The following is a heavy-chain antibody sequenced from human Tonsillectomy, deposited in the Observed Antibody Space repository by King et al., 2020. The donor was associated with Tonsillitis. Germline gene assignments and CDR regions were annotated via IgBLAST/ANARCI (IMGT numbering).Heavy chain of an antibody. CDR3: ARDRSRGSGWCFFDY. D-gene: IGHD6-19*01. CDR2: INQEGSGK. Sequence: EVQLVESGGGLVQPGGSLRLSCAASGFTFGSSWMSWVRQTPGKGLEWVANINQEGSGKYYVDSVRGRFTISSDNAKNSLYLQMDSRRVEDTAVYYCARDRSRGSGWCFFDYWGQGTLVTVSS. J-gene: IGHJ4*02. CDR1: GFTFGSSW. V-gene: IGHV3-7*03.